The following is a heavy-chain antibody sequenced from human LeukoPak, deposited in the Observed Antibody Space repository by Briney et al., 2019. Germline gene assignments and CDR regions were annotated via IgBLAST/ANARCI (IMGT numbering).Heavy chain of an antibody. V-gene: IGHV1-8*01. D-gene: IGHD2-2*01. Sequence: ASVKVSCKASGYTFTSYDINWVRQATGQGLEWMGWMNPNSGNTGYAQKFQGRVTMTRNTSISTAYMELSSLRSEGTAVYYGGRGRAQRVPYHHYYMVRWGKGTTVTVSS. CDR2: MNPNSGNT. CDR1: GYTFTSYD. CDR3: GRGRAQRVPYHHYYMVR. J-gene: IGHJ6*03.